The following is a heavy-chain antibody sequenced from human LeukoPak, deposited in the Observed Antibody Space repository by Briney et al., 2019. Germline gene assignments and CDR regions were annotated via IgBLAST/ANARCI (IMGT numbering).Heavy chain of an antibody. J-gene: IGHJ6*04. D-gene: IGHD3-10*01. CDR2: ISAYNGNT. CDR1: GYTFTSYG. Sequence: ASVKVSCKASGYTFTSYGISWVRQAPGQGLVWMGWISAYNGNTNYAQKLQGRVTMTTDTSTSTAYMELRSLRSDDTAVYYCAREALWFGGAYGMDVWGKGTTVTVSS. V-gene: IGHV1-18*04. CDR3: AREALWFGGAYGMDV.